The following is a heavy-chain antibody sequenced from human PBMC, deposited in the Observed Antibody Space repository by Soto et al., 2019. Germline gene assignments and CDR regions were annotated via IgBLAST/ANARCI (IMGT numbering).Heavy chain of an antibody. CDR1: GFNFDDYA. CDR2: ISWESGSI. Sequence: PGGSLRLSCAASGFNFDDYAMHWVRQIPGKGLEWVSGISWESGSIGYADSVKGRFSISRDNAKNSLYLQMNSLRAEDTAVYYCAKDGRLLWFGTPPDYWGQGTLVTVSS. CDR3: AKDGRLLWFGTPPDY. V-gene: IGHV3-9*01. J-gene: IGHJ4*02. D-gene: IGHD3-10*01.